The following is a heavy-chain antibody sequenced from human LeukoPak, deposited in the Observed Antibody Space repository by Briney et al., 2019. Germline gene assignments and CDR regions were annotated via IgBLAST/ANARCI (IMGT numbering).Heavy chain of an antibody. D-gene: IGHD3-10*01. J-gene: IGHJ2*01. CDR2: INHSGST. CDR1: GGSFSGYY. Sequence: SETLSLTCAVYGGSFSGYYWSWIRQPPGKGLEWLGEINHSGSTNYNPSLKSRVTISVDTSKNQFSLKLSSVTAADTAVYYCARGGITMVRGRPRDYWYFDLWGRGTLVTVSS. CDR3: ARGGITMVRGRPRDYWYFDL. V-gene: IGHV4-34*01.